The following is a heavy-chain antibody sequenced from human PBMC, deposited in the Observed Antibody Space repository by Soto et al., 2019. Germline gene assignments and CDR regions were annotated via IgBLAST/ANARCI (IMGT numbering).Heavy chain of an antibody. D-gene: IGHD2-21*02. CDR2: INAGNGNT. CDR3: AKYCSGDCSDAFDI. J-gene: IGHJ3*02. Sequence: QVQLVQSGAEVKKPGASVKVFCKASGYPFTRYTTHWVRQAPGQRLEWMGWINAGNGNTKHSQKFQGRVTITRDTSASTAYMELSSLRSEDTAVYYCAKYCSGDCSDAFDIWGQGTMVTVSS. V-gene: IGHV1-3*01. CDR1: GYPFTRYT.